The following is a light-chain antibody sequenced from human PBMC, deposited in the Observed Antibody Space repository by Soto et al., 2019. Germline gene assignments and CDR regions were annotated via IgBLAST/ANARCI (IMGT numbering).Light chain of an antibody. CDR3: RLYTSENTYV. Sequence: QSVLTQPPSVSGSPGQSVTISCTGTSTDFVSYNRVSWYQQPPGTAPKLIIYEASNRPSGVPDRFSGSKSGNTASLTISGLQAADEADYYCRLYTSENTYVFGTGTKV. CDR2: EAS. J-gene: IGLJ1*01. V-gene: IGLV2-18*01. CDR1: STDFVSYNR.